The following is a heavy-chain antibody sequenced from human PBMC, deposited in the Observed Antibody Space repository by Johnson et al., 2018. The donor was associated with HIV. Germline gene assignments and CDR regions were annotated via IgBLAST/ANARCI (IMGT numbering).Heavy chain of an antibody. J-gene: IGHJ3*02. CDR3: VRDQGSGWPTNAFDI. Sequence: QVQLVESGGGVVQPGRSLRLSCAASGFTFSSYAMHWVRQAPAKGLEWVAVIRYDGRNKYYADFVKGRFIISRDNSKNMTNLQMNGLSGEDTADYYCVRDQGSGWPTNAFDIWGQGTRVTVSA. V-gene: IGHV3-30*04. CDR2: IRYDGRNK. CDR1: GFTFSSYA. D-gene: IGHD6-19*01.